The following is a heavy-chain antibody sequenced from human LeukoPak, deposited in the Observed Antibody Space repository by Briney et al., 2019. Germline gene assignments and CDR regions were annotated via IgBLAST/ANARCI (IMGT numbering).Heavy chain of an antibody. D-gene: IGHD2-15*01. CDR1: AFTFINHA. CDR3: VKNVVVKRYIDY. V-gene: IGHV3-23*01. CDR2: ISGSGRTT. J-gene: IGHJ4*02. Sequence: PGRSLRLSCAASAFTFINHAISWVRQTPGKGLQLISVISGSGRTTEYADSVKGRFTISRDNSKNTLSLQMNSLRVEDTAIYYCVKNVVVKRYIDYWGQGTLVTVSS.